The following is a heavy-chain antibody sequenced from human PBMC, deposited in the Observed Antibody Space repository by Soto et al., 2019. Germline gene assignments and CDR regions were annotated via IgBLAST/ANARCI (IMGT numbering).Heavy chain of an antibody. Sequence: QVQLVQSGAEVKKPGASVKGSCKASGYTFTSYGISWVRQAPGQGLEWMGWISAYNGNTNYAQKLQGRVTMTTDTSTRTAYKELCSLRSDDTAVYYCARDRATTVTTAFDYWGQGTLVTVSS. J-gene: IGHJ4*02. CDR3: ARDRATTVTTAFDY. D-gene: IGHD4-17*01. CDR1: GYTFTSYG. CDR2: ISAYNGNT. V-gene: IGHV1-18*01.